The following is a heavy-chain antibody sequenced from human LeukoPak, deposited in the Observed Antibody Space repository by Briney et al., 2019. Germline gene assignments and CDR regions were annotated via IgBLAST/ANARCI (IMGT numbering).Heavy chain of an antibody. CDR2: TSCDGNEK. V-gene: IGHV3-30*03. Sequence: GGSLRLSCAASGFTFSSFGMHWVRQAPGKGLEWETVTSCDGNEKYYADSVKGRFTISRDNSKNTVYLQMNSLRAEDTAVYYCATGGTRAATGRMGFWGQGTLVTVSS. CDR1: GFTFSSFG. J-gene: IGHJ4*02. D-gene: IGHD6-25*01. CDR3: ATGGTRAATGRMGF.